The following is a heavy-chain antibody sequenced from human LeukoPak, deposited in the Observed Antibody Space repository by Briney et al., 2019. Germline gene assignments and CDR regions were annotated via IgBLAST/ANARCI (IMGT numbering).Heavy chain of an antibody. J-gene: IGHJ4*02. D-gene: IGHD6-19*01. V-gene: IGHV4-59*01. CDR3: ARPVAGTLIY. CDR1: GGSISSYY. CDR2: IYYSGST. Sequence: SETLSLTCTVSGGSISSYYWSWIRQPPGKGLEWIGYIYYSGSTNYNPSLKSRVTISVDTSKNQFSLKLSSVTAADTAVYYCARPVAGTLIYWGQGTLVTVSS.